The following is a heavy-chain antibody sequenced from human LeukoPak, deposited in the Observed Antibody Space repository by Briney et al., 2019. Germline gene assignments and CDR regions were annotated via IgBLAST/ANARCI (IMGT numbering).Heavy chain of an antibody. D-gene: IGHD4-11*01. CDR1: GGTFSSYA. J-gene: IGHJ4*02. CDR2: MNPNSGNT. Sequence: ASVKVSCKASGGTFSSYAISWVRQAPGQGLEWMGWMNPNSGNTGYAQKFQGRVTITRNTSISTAYMELSSLRSEDTAVYYCARGPYSFDYWGQGTLVTVSS. CDR3: ARGPYSFDY. V-gene: IGHV1-8*03.